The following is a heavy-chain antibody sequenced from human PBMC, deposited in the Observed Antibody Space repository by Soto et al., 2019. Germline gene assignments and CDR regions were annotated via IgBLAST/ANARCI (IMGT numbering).Heavy chain of an antibody. CDR1: GFTFSSYS. D-gene: IGHD5-12*01. J-gene: IGHJ4*02. CDR3: ARDKSFRGYSGYDSPY. CDR2: ISSSSSYI. V-gene: IGHV3-21*01. Sequence: GGSLRLSCAASGFTFSSYSMNWVRQAPGKGLEWVSSISSSSSYIYYADSVKGRFTISRDNAKNSLYLQMNSLRAEDTAVYYCARDKSFRGYSGYDSPYWGQGTLVTVSS.